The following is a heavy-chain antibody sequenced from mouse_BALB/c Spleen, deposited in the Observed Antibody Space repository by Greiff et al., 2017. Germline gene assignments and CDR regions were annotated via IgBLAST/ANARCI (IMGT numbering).Heavy chain of an antibody. CDR3: ARTGTYWYFDV. CDR2: IYPGDGDT. CDR1: GYAFSSYW. J-gene: IGHJ1*01. Sequence: VTLQESGAELVRPGSSVKISCKASGYAFSSYWMNWVKQRPGRGLEWIGQIYPGDGDTNYNGKFKGKATLTADKSSSTAYMQLSSLTSEDSAVYFCARTGTYWYFDVWGAGTTVTVSS. D-gene: IGHD4-1*01. V-gene: IGHV1-80*01.